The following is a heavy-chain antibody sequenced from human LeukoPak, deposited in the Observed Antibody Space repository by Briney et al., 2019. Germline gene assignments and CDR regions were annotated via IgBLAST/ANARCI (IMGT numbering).Heavy chain of an antibody. CDR2: ISPSSSTI. D-gene: IGHD6-19*01. V-gene: IGHV3-48*01. CDR3: AREHTPFGSGCTAAY. CDR1: GFTFSSCG. J-gene: IGHJ4*02. Sequence: QPGGSLRLSCAASGFTFSSCGMNWVRQAPGKGLEWVSYISPSSSTIYYADSGKGRFTISRDNAKNSLYLQMNSLRAEDTAVYYCAREHTPFGSGCTAAYWGQGTLVTVSS.